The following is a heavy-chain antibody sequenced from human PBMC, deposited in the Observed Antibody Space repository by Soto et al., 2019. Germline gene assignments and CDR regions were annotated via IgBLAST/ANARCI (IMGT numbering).Heavy chain of an antibody. J-gene: IGHJ6*02. Sequence: QVQLVQSGAEVKKSGASVKVSCKASGYIFTGYFIQWLRQAPGQGLEWMGWIDPNSGATNSAEKFHGRVSMTRDTSISAAYLELSSLRSDDTAVYYCARGYGSSPNMELRFGMDVWGQGTTISVSS. CDR3: ARGYGSSPNMELRFGMDV. CDR2: IDPNSGAT. D-gene: IGHD5-18*01. CDR1: GYIFTGYF. V-gene: IGHV1-2*02.